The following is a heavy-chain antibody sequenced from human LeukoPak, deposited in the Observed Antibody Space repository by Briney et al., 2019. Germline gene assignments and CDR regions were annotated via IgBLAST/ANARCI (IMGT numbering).Heavy chain of an antibody. J-gene: IGHJ4*02. V-gene: IGHV3-7*01. D-gene: IGHD6-19*01. CDR3: ARIGYSSGWYAFYFDC. CDR1: GFTFSTYW. CDR2: IKQDGSEK. Sequence: PGGSLRLSCAASGFTFSTYWMSWVRQAPGKGLEWVANIKQDGSEKYFVDSVKGRFTISRDNAKNSLYLQMNSLRAGDTAVYYCARIGYSSGWYAFYFDCWGQGTLVTVSS.